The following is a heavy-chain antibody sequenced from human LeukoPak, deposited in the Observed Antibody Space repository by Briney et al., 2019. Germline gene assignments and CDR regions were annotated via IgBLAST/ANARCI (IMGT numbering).Heavy chain of an antibody. D-gene: IGHD3-10*01. CDR1: GGSISGYY. J-gene: IGHJ6*02. CDR2: IYYSGST. Sequence: SETLSLTCTVSGGSISGYYWSWIRQPPGKGLEWIGYIYYSGSTNYNPSLKSRVTISVDTSKNQFSLKLSSVTAADTAVYYCARQEGSGSYSYGMDVWGQGTTATVSS. V-gene: IGHV4-59*01. CDR3: ARQEGSGSYSYGMDV.